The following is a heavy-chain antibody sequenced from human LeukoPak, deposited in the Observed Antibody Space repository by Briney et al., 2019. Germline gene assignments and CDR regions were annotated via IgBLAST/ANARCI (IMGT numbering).Heavy chain of an antibody. Sequence: SETLSLTCAVYGGSFSGYYWSWIRQPPGKGLEWIGSIYYSGSTYYNPSLKSRVTISVDTSKNQFSLKLSSVTAADTAVYYCARQELVVPAAISFFDYWGQGTLVTVSS. J-gene: IGHJ4*02. CDR1: GGSFSGYY. D-gene: IGHD2-2*01. V-gene: IGHV4-34*01. CDR3: ARQELVVPAAISFFDY. CDR2: IYYSGST.